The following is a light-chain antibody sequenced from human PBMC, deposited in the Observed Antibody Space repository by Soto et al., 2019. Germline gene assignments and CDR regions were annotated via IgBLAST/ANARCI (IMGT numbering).Light chain of an antibody. CDR1: ENINSY. CDR2: AES. J-gene: IGKJ1*01. CDR3: QQSYSRLVT. V-gene: IGKV1-39*01. Sequence: DIQMTQSPSSLSASVEDRVIITCRASENINSYLNWYQQKPGKAPKLLIYAESSLQSGVPSRFSGSGSETVFTLTINNLQPEDSATYYCQQSYSRLVTFGQGTKVEIK.